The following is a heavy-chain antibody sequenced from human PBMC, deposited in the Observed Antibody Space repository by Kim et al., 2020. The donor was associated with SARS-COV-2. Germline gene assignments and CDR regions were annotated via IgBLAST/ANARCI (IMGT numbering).Heavy chain of an antibody. J-gene: IGHJ6*02. Sequence: GGSLRLSCAASGFTFSNAWMSWVRQAPGKGLEWVGRIKSKTDGGTTDYAAPVKGRFIISSDDSKNTLYLQMNSLKTEDTAVYYCTRAYYYDSSGYYVLSSQSRYYYYGMDVWGQGTTVTVSS. D-gene: IGHD3-22*01. CDR3: TRAYYYDSSGYYVLSSQSRYYYYGMDV. CDR1: GFTFSNAW. V-gene: IGHV3-15*01. CDR2: IKSKTDGGTT.